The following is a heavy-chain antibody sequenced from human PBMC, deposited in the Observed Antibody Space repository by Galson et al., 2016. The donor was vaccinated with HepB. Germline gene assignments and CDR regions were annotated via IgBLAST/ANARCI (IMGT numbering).Heavy chain of an antibody. CDR2: TTSRSPWFS. CDR3: TRVRELGRGFHS. Sequence: CAISGDSVSSNNAGWNWIRQPPSRGLGGRGGTTSRSPWFSDIPRSVKSRITIIPDTAKNQFSLQVNSVTVEDTAIYYCTRVRELGRGFHSWGQGTLVIVSS. CDR1: GDSVSSNNAG. J-gene: IGHJ4*02. V-gene: IGHV6-1*01. D-gene: IGHD1-26*01.